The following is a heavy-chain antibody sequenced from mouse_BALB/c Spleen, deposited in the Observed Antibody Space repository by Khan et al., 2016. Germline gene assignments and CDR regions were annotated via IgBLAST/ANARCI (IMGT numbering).Heavy chain of an antibody. Sequence: QIQLVQSGPELKKPGETVKISCKASGYTFTDYSMHWVKQAPGKGLKWMGWINTETGEPTYADDFKGRFAFSLETSASTAYLEINNLKNEDTATYFCAMSTVVARNYYAMDYWGQGTSGTVSS. CDR2: INTETGEP. CDR3: AMSTVVARNYYAMDY. J-gene: IGHJ4*01. D-gene: IGHD1-1*01. V-gene: IGHV9-2-1*01. CDR1: GYTFTDYS.